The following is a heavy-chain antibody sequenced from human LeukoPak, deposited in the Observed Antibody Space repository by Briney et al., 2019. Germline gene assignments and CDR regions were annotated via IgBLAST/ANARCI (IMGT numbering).Heavy chain of an antibody. CDR2: IYYSGST. V-gene: IGHV4-31*03. J-gene: IGHJ4*02. CDR3: ARAKLRATVIGFDY. CDR1: GGSISSGGYY. D-gene: IGHD4-17*01. Sequence: SETLSLTCTVSGGSISSGGYYWSWISQHPGKGLEWIGYIYYSGSTYYNPSLKSRVTISVDTSKNQFSLKLSSVTAADTAVYYCARAKLRATVIGFDYWGQGTLVTVSS.